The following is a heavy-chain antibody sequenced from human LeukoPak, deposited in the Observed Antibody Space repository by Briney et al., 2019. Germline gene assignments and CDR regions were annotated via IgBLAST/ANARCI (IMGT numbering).Heavy chain of an antibody. Sequence: SETLSLTCTVSGGSISSGGYYWSWIRQHPGKGLEWIGYIYHSGSTYYNPSLKSRVTISVDRSKNQFSLKLSSVTAADTAVYYCARGFAGTTRDAFDIWGQGTMVTVSS. CDR1: GGSISSGGYY. J-gene: IGHJ3*02. V-gene: IGHV4-30-2*01. D-gene: IGHD1-7*01. CDR3: ARGFAGTTRDAFDI. CDR2: IYHSGST.